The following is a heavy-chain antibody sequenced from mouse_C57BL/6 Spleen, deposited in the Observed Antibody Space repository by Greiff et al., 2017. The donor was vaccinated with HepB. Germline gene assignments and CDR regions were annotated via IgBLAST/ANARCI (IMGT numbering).Heavy chain of an antibody. CDR2: ISSGSSTI. D-gene: IGHD4-1*01. CDR1: GFTFSDYG. J-gene: IGHJ4*01. V-gene: IGHV5-17*01. Sequence: EVQRVESGGGLVKPGGSLKLSCAASGFTFSDYGMHWVRQAPEKGLEWVAYISSGSSTIYYADTVKGRFTISRDNAKNTLFLHMTSLRSEDTAMYYCAREELDYAMDYWGQVTSVTVSS. CDR3: AREELDYAMDY.